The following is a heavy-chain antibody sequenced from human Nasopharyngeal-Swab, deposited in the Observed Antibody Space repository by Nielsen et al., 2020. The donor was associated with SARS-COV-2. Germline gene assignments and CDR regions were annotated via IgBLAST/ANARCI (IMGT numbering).Heavy chain of an antibody. CDR2: IYYGGST. D-gene: IGHD6-13*01. CDR3: ATLSSSWYEYYFDY. V-gene: IGHV4-39*01. CDR1: GGSISSSTYY. Sequence: SKTLSLTCTVSGGSISSSTYYWAWIRQPPGKGLEWTGSIYYGGSTYYNPSLKRRVTISVDTSKNQFSLKLSSVTAADTAVYYCATLSSSWYEYYFDYWGQGTLVTVSS. J-gene: IGHJ4*02.